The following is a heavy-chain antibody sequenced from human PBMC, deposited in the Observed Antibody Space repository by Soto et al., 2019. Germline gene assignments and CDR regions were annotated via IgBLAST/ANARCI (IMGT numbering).Heavy chain of an antibody. J-gene: IGHJ4*02. Sequence: ASVKVSCKASGYTFTSYGISWVRQAPGQGLEWMGWISAYNGNTNYAQKLQGRVTMTTDTSTSTAYMELRSLRSDDTAVYYCARDPPTQNYDFWSGYSDYWGQGTLVTVSS. CDR2: ISAYNGNT. V-gene: IGHV1-18*01. CDR1: GYTFTSYG. CDR3: ARDPPTQNYDFWSGYSDY. D-gene: IGHD3-3*01.